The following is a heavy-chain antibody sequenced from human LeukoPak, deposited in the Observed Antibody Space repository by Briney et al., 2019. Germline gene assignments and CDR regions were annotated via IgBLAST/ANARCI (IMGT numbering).Heavy chain of an antibody. CDR2: IFYSGGT. Sequence: SETLSLTCTVSGGSISSYYWSWIRQTPGKGLEWIGNIFYSGGTYYSPSLTSRVTISLDTSRNQFSLKLNSVTAADTAVYYCAKSNGYGLVDIWGQGTMVTVSS. CDR1: GGSISSYY. V-gene: IGHV4-59*04. J-gene: IGHJ3*02. D-gene: IGHD3-10*01. CDR3: AKSNGYGLVDI.